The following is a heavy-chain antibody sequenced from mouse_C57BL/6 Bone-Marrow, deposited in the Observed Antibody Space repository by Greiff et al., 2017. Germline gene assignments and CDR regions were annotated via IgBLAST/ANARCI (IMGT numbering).Heavy chain of an antibody. Sequence: VQLQQPGAELVRPGTSVKLSCKASGYTFTSYWMHWVKQRPGPGLEWIGVLDPSDSSPHYHHKFKGKATLTVDTSSSTDYMPLSSLTSEDSAFYYGARNYYYGSIYYAMDDGGQGTSVTVSS. CDR1: GYTFTSYW. V-gene: IGHV1-59*01. J-gene: IGHJ4*01. CDR3: ARNYYYGSIYYAMDD. D-gene: IGHD1-1*01. CDR2: LDPSDSSP.